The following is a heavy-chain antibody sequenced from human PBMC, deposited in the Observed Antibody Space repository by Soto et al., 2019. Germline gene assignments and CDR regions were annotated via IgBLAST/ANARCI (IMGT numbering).Heavy chain of an antibody. CDR2: IWYDGSNK. CDR1: GFTFSSYG. Sequence: QVQLVESGGGVVQPGRSLRLSCAASGFTFSSYGMHWVRQAPGKGLEWVAVIWYDGSNKYYADSVKGRFTISRDNSKKPLYLQMNSRRAEDTAVYYCARDQLYSSSWSDYWGQGTLVTVSS. CDR3: ARDQLYSSSWSDY. V-gene: IGHV3-33*01. J-gene: IGHJ4*02. D-gene: IGHD6-13*01.